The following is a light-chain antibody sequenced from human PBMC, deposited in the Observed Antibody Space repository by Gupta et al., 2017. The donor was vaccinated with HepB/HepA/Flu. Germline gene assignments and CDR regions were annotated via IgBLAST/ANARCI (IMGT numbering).Light chain of an antibody. J-gene: IGKJ1*01. V-gene: IGKV3-11*01. CDR1: QSVNSY. CDR2: DAS. CDR3: QQRSNWPPWT. Sequence: EIVLTQSPATLSLSPGERATLSCRASQSVNSYLAWYQQKPGQAPRLLIYDASNRATGIPARFIGSGSGTDFTRTISSLDPEDFAMYYCQQRSNWPPWTFGQGTKVEIK.